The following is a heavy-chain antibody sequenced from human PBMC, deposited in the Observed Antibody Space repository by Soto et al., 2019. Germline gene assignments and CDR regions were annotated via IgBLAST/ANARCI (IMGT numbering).Heavy chain of an antibody. J-gene: IGHJ4*02. CDR3: ARGQEGVVATH. CDR2: IKDGGRT. D-gene: IGHD5-12*01. V-gene: IGHV4-34*01. Sequence: QVQLQQWGAGLLKPSETLSLNCAVNGGSLSGYYWSWIRQPPGKGLEWIGEIKDGGRTNYSPSLKSRATISSDTSNNECCLRLYSVTAADTGVYYCARGQEGVVATHWDQGPLVTVSS. CDR1: GGSLSGYY.